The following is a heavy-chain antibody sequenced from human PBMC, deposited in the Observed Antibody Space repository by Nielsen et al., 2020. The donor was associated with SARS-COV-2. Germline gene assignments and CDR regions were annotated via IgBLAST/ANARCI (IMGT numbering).Heavy chain of an antibody. CDR2: ISTYNGNT. Sequence: ASVKVSCKASGYTFTGYSMHWVRQAPGQGLEWMGWISTYNGNTHYAQNVQGRVTMTTDTSTRTAYMELRGLRSDDTAVYYCAREDYGSGSYGTWLDPWGQGTPVTVSS. CDR1: GYTFTGYS. V-gene: IGHV1-18*04. J-gene: IGHJ5*02. CDR3: AREDYGSGSYGTWLDP. D-gene: IGHD1-26*01.